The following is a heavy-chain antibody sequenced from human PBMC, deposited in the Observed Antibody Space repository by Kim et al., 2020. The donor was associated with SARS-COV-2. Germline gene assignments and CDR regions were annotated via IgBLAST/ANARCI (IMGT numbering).Heavy chain of an antibody. CDR1: GGTFSNYA. V-gene: IGHV1-69*04. D-gene: IGHD3-9*01. CDR2: IIPILGIA. CDR3: ARDDLSINDILTGYYYGMDV. Sequence: SVKVSCKASGGTFSNYAISWVRQAPGQGLEWMGRIIPILGIANYAQKFQGRVTITADKSTSTAYMELSSLRSEDTAVYYCARDDLSINDILTGYYYGMDVWGQGTTVTVSS. J-gene: IGHJ6*02.